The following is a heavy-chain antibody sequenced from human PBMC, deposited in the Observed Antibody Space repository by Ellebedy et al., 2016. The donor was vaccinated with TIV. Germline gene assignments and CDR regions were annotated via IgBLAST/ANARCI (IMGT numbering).Heavy chain of an antibody. Sequence: PGGSLRLSCAASGFTFSNYWMHWVRQAPGEWLMWLSRIKYDGSDTSYTDSVKGRFSISRDNAKNTVYLQMNRLRAEDTAVYYCARGGESNGHHNWFDHWGQGTHVTVSS. CDR3: ARGGESNGHHNWFDH. CDR2: IKYDGSDT. CDR1: GFTFSNYW. J-gene: IGHJ5*02. D-gene: IGHD2-8*01. V-gene: IGHV3-74*01.